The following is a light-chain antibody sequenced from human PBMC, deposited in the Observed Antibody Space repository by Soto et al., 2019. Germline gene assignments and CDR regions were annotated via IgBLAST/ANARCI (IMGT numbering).Light chain of an antibody. V-gene: IGKV3-20*01. Sequence: IMMTQSPATLSVSPGEGATLSCRASQSVSNNYLAWYQQKPGQAPRLLIYGASNRATGIPDRFSGSGSGTDFTLTISRLEPEDFAVYYCQQYGSSGTFGQGTKVEIK. J-gene: IGKJ1*01. CDR2: GAS. CDR1: QSVSNNY. CDR3: QQYGSSGT.